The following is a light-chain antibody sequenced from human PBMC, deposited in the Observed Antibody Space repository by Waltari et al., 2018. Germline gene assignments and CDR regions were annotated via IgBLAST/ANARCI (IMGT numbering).Light chain of an antibody. Sequence: QSVLTQPASVCGSPGRSITTSCSAASSDIGYSNYVSWYQQHTGKAPKLMIFDVSSRASWVSNRFYGSKSANTASRTICGLQTEDEAVDYCSAFTNRGTWVFGGGTRLTGL. J-gene: IGLJ3*02. CDR1: SSDIGYSNY. CDR3: SAFTNRGTWV. V-gene: IGLV2-14*03. CDR2: DVS.